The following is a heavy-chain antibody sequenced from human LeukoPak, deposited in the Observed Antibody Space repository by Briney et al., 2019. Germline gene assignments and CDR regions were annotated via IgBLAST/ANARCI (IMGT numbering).Heavy chain of an antibody. J-gene: IGHJ4*02. CDR3: AKSSYYDSSGYYREYYFDY. Sequence: GGSLRLSCAASGFTFSTYAMSWVRQAPGKGLEWVSAISGSGGSTNYADSVKGRVTVSRDNSKSTLYLQMNSLRAEDTAVYYCAKSSYYDSSGYYREYYFDYWGPGNPGHRLL. CDR1: GFTFSTYA. V-gene: IGHV3-23*01. CDR2: ISGSGGST. D-gene: IGHD3-22*01.